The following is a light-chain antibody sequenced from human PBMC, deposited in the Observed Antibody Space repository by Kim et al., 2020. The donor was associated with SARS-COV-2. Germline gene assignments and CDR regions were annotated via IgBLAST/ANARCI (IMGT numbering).Light chain of an antibody. J-gene: IGKJ2*01. CDR2: DAS. CDR3: QQRGTWPHT. V-gene: IGKV3-11*01. CDR1: QTVYIF. Sequence: SWSPGERATLSCRASQTVYIFLAWYQQKPGQPPRLLIYDASNRATVIPARFSGSGSGTDFTLTIGSLEPEDSAVYYCQQRGTWPHTFGQGTKLEI.